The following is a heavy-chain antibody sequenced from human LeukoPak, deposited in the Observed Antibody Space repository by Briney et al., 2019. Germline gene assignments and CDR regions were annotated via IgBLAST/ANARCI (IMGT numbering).Heavy chain of an antibody. CDR3: AKGSGWYV. CDR1: GFTFSSFA. J-gene: IGHJ4*02. Sequence: GGSLSISCEDSGFTFSSFAMTWVRQAPGNGLERVSVINTGGGTTDYADSVKGRFTISRDNSKNTLYLQMNSLRAEDTVVYYCAKGSGWYVWAQGTLVTVSS. CDR2: INTGGGTT. V-gene: IGHV3-23*01. D-gene: IGHD6-19*01.